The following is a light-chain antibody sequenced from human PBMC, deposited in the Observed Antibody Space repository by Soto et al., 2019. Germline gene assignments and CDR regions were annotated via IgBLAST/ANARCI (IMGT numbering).Light chain of an antibody. Sequence: QSALTQPASVSGSPGQSITISCTGTSSDVGGYNYVSWYQQHPGKAPKLMISEVSNRPSGISNRFSGSKSGNTASLTISGLQAEDEADYYCSSYTSSSTLVLFGGGTKVTVL. CDR3: SSYTSSSTLVL. J-gene: IGLJ2*01. V-gene: IGLV2-14*01. CDR2: EVS. CDR1: SSDVGGYNY.